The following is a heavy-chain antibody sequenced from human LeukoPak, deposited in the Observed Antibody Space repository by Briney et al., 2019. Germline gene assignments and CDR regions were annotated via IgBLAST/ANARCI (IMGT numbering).Heavy chain of an antibody. CDR1: GYTFSSCG. J-gene: IGHJ4*02. D-gene: IGHD3-16*01. V-gene: IGHV1-18*01. CDR2: ISVYNGNT. Sequence: DSVKVSCKASGYTFSSCGISWVRQAPGQGLEWMGWISVYNGNTNNIQKLQGRVTMTRDTSTNTAYMELRSLRSDDTAVYYCARDAYTSGADYWGQGTLVTVSS. CDR3: ARDAYTSGADY.